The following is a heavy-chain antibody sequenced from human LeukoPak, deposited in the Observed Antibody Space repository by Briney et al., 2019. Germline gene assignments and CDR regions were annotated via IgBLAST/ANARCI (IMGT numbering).Heavy chain of an antibody. Sequence: GGSLRLSRAASGFTFSSYAMHWVRQAPGKGLEWVAVISYDGSNKYYADSVKGRFTISRDNSKNTLYLQMNSLRAEDTAVYYCARDPGYGDYVPYFDYWGQGTLVTVSS. CDR2: ISYDGSNK. J-gene: IGHJ4*02. CDR3: ARDPGYGDYVPYFDY. V-gene: IGHV3-30-3*01. CDR1: GFTFSSYA. D-gene: IGHD4-17*01.